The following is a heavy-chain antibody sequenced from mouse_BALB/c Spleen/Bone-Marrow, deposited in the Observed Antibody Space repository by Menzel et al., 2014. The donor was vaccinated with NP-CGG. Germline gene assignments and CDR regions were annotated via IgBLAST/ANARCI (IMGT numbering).Heavy chain of an antibody. CDR2: IYPYNGGT. V-gene: IGHV1S29*02. CDR1: GYAFTDYN. J-gene: IGHJ3*01. CDR3: ARGGSHGGFVY. Sequence: EVQLQQSGPELVKPGAAVKISCKASGYAFTDYNMHWVKQSHGKSLEWIGYIYPYNGGTGYNQKFKSKATLTVDNSSTTAYTELRSVTSEASAVYCCARGGSHGGFVYWGQGTLVTVSA.